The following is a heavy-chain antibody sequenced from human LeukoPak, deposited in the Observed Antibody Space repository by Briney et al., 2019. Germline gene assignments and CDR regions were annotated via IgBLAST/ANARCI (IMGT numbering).Heavy chain of an antibody. Sequence: GGSLRLSCTASGFSFSRHAMNWVRQAPGKGLEWVSAISGSGGSTYYADSVKGRFTISRDNSKNTLYLQMNSLRAEDTAVYYCAKDLGYCSSTSCPGGDYWGQGTLVTVSS. V-gene: IGHV3-23*01. CDR3: AKDLGYCSSTSCPGGDY. J-gene: IGHJ4*02. CDR1: GFSFSRHA. D-gene: IGHD2-2*01. CDR2: ISGSGGST.